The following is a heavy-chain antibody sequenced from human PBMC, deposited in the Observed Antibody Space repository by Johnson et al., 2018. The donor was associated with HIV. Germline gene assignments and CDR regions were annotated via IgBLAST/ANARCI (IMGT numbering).Heavy chain of an antibody. CDR3: TTDQLQQLVHDAFDI. CDR2: IKSKTDGGTT. J-gene: IGHJ3*02. V-gene: IGHV3-15*01. D-gene: IGHD6-13*01. Sequence: VQLVESGGGVVRPGGSLRLSCAASGFTFSSNYMSWVRQAPGKGLEWVGRIKSKTDGGTTDYAAPVKGRFTISRDDSKNTLYLQINSLKTEDTAVYYCTTDQLQQLVHDAFDIWGQGTMVTVSS. CDR1: GFTFSSNY.